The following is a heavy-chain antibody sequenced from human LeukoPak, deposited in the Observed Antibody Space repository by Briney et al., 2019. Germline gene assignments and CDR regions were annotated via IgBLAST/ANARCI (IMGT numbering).Heavy chain of an antibody. CDR3: ARAFSGQRGYNYGPDYFDY. Sequence: GASVKVSCKASGGTFSSYAISWVRQAPGQGLEWMGGIIPIFGTANYAQKFQGRVTITADKSTSTAYMEMSSLRSEDTAVYYCARAFSGQRGYNYGPDYFDYWGQGTLVTVSS. CDR1: GGTFSSYA. CDR2: IIPIFGTA. D-gene: IGHD5-18*01. J-gene: IGHJ4*02. V-gene: IGHV1-69*06.